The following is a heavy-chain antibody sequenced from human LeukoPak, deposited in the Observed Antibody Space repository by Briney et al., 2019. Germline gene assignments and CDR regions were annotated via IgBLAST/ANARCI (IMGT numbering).Heavy chain of an antibody. CDR1: GGTFSSYA. V-gene: IGHV1-69*06. J-gene: IGHJ4*02. CDR3: ARGYYYDSSLDY. D-gene: IGHD3-22*01. Sequence: SVKVSCKASGGTFSSYAISWVRQAPGQGLEWMGGIITIFGTANYAQKFQGRVTITADKSTSTAYLELSSLRSEDTAVYYCARGYYYDSSLDYWGQGTLVTVSS. CDR2: IITIFGTA.